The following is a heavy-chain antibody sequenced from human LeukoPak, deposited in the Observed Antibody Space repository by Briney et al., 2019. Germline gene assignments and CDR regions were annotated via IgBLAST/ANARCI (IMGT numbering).Heavy chain of an antibody. J-gene: IGHJ4*02. CDR3: ASSPRELTDY. V-gene: IGHV3-23*01. CDR2: ISGSGGST. CDR1: GFTFSSYA. D-gene: IGHD1-26*01. Sequence: GGSLRLSCAASGFTFSSYAMSWVRQAPGKGLEWVSAISGSGGSTYYADSVKGRFTISRDNAKNSLYLQMNSLRAEDTAVYYCASSPRELTDYWGQGTLVTVSS.